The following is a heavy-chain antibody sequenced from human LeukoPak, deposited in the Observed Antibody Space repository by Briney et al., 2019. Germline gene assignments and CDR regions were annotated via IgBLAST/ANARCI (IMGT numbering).Heavy chain of an antibody. CDR2: IFYSGST. Sequence: SETLSLTCTVSSGSISTSNYYWGWVRQPPGKALEWIGNIFYSGSTYYNPSLKSRVTISVDTSKNQFSLKLSSVTAADTAVYYCARAYYYGSGSYLDYWGQGTLVTVSS. CDR1: SGSISTSNYY. J-gene: IGHJ4*02. D-gene: IGHD3-10*01. V-gene: IGHV4-39*07. CDR3: ARAYYYGSGSYLDY.